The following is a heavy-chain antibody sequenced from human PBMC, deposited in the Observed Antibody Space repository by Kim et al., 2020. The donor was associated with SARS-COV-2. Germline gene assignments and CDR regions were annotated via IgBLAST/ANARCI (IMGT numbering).Heavy chain of an antibody. Sequence: SETLSLTCTVSGGSISSSSYYWGWIRQPPGKGLEWIGSIYYSGSTYYNPSLKSRVTISVDTSKNQFSLKLSSVTAADTAVYYCARHTRGRVWSGSNYGMDVWGQGTTVTVSS. V-gene: IGHV4-39*01. CDR3: ARHTRGRVWSGSNYGMDV. CDR2: IYYSGST. CDR1: GGSISSSSYY. J-gene: IGHJ6*02. D-gene: IGHD3-3*01.